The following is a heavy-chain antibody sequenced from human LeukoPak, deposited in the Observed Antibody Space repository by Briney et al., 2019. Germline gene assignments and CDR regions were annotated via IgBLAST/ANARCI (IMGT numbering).Heavy chain of an antibody. V-gene: IGHV1-2*06. J-gene: IGHJ6*02. CDR2: INPNSGGT. CDR1: GGTFSSYA. D-gene: IGHD2-15*01. CDR3: ARDLNVVVVAAKQYYYYYGMDV. Sequence: ASVKVSCKASGGTFSSYAISWVRQAPGQGLEWMGRINPNSGGTNYAQKFQGRVTMTRDTSISTAYMELSRLRSDDTAVYYCARDLNVVVVAAKQYYYYYGMDVWGQGTTVTVSS.